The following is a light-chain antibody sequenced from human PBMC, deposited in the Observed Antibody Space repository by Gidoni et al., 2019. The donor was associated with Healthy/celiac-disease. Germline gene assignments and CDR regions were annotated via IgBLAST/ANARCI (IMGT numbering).Light chain of an antibody. J-gene: IGKJ2*01. Sequence: DIQSTQSPSFLSASVGDRVTITRRASQGISSYLAWYQQKPGKAPKLLIYAASTLQSGVPSRFSGSGSGTEFTLTISSLQPEDFATYYCQQLNSYLSYTFGQGTKLEIK. CDR3: QQLNSYLSYT. CDR2: AAS. CDR1: QGISSY. V-gene: IGKV1-9*01.